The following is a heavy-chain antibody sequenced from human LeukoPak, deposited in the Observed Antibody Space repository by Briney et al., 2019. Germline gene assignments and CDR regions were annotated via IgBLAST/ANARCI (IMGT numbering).Heavy chain of an antibody. V-gene: IGHV1-24*01. CDR3: ATGLRYFVPYAFDI. D-gene: IGHD3-9*01. J-gene: IGHJ3*02. Sequence: ASAKVSCKVSGYTLTELSMHWVRQAPGKGLEWMGGFDPEDGETIYAQKFQGRVTMTEDTSTDTAYMELSSLRSEDTAVYYCATGLRYFVPYAFDIWGQGTMVTVSS. CDR1: GYTLTELS. CDR2: FDPEDGET.